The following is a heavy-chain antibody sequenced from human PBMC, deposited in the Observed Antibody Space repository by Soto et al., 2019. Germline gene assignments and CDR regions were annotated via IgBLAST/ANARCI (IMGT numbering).Heavy chain of an antibody. CDR2: IKHGGSS. Sequence: QVQQQPWGAGLLKPSETLSLTCPVYAGSFSHYYWNWIRQSTGKGLEWIGKIKHGGSSSYNPSLRSRVSISVDMSKNQFSLTLSSVTAADTAVYYCARGGSSDWQVALDIWGQGTMVPVSS. D-gene: IGHD6-19*01. CDR1: AGSFSHYY. CDR3: ARGGSSDWQVALDI. J-gene: IGHJ3*02. V-gene: IGHV4-34*01.